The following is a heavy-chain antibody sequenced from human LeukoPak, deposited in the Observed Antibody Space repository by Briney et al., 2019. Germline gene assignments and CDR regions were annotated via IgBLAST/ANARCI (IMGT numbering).Heavy chain of an antibody. J-gene: IGHJ4*02. D-gene: IGHD6-19*01. Sequence: PGGSLRLSCAASGFTFSSYWMSWVRQAPGKGLEWVAVIWYDGSNKYYADSVKGRFTISRGNSKNTLYLQMNSLRAEDTAVYYCARDHSSGWYSDYFDYWGQGTPVTVSS. V-gene: IGHV3-33*08. CDR1: GFTFSSYW. CDR3: ARDHSSGWYSDYFDY. CDR2: IWYDGSNK.